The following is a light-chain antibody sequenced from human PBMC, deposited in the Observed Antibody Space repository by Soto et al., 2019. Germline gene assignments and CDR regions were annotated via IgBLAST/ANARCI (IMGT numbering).Light chain of an antibody. CDR3: QQYDNLPYT. Sequence: DIQMTQSPSSLSASVGDRVTITCQASQDISNYLNWYQQKPGKAPKLLIYDASNLETGVPSRFSESGSGTDFTFTISSLQPEVIATYYCQQYDNLPYTFGRGTKLEIK. CDR1: QDISNY. J-gene: IGKJ2*01. V-gene: IGKV1-33*01. CDR2: DAS.